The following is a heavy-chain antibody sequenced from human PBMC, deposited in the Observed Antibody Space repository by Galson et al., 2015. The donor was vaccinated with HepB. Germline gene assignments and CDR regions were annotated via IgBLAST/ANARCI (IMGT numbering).Heavy chain of an antibody. CDR2: IKSDGSET. CDR3: ARVITFFDV. D-gene: IGHD3-3*01. CDR1: GFTFSHSW. J-gene: IGHJ6*02. V-gene: IGHV3-74*01. Sequence: ALRLSCAASGFTFSHSWMHWVRQTPGKGLVCVSRIKSDGSETNYADSVKGRFTISRDNAKNILYLQMNSLKAEDTAVYFCARVITFFDVWGQGTPVTVS.